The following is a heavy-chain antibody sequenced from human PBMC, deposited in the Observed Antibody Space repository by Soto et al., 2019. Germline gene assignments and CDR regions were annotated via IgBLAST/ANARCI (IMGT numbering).Heavy chain of an antibody. Sequence: GESLKISCKASGYSFTTKWIGWVRQMPGKGLEWMGIIYPDDSDTRYSPSFQGQVTVSADKSNSTAYLQWSSLKASDTAMYYCARYWHSYSSNYFYGMDVWGQGTTVTVSS. V-gene: IGHV5-51*01. CDR3: ARYWHSYSSNYFYGMDV. J-gene: IGHJ6*02. D-gene: IGHD5-18*01. CDR2: IYPDDSDT. CDR1: GYSFTTKW.